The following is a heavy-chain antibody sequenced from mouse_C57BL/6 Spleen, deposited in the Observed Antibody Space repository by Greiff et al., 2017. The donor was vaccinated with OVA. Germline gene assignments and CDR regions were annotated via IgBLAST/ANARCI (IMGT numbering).Heavy chain of an antibody. V-gene: IGHV1-5*01. D-gene: IGHD1-1*01. CDR3: TRSYGSSYVGYYAMDY. CDR1: GYTFTSYW. CDR2: IYPGNSDT. Sequence: VQLQQSGTVLARPGASVKMSCKTSGYTFTSYWMHWVKQRPGQGLEWIGAIYPGNSDTSYNQKFKGKAKLTAVTSASTAYMELSSLTNEDSAVYYCTRSYGSSYVGYYAMDYWGQGTSVTVSS. J-gene: IGHJ4*01.